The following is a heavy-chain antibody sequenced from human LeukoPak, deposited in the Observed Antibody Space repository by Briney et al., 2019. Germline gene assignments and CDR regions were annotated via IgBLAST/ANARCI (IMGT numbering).Heavy chain of an antibody. J-gene: IGHJ6*03. CDR2: INWNGGST. CDR1: GFTFGNYG. V-gene: IGHV3-20*04. Sequence: WGSLRLSCAASGFTFGNYGMSWVRQAPGKGLEWVSGINWNGGSTDYAGSVKGRFTISRDNAKNSLYLQMNSLRAEDTALYYCARHHPPGGSYSYYMDVSGTGTTVTVSS. CDR3: ARHHPPGGSYSYYMDV.